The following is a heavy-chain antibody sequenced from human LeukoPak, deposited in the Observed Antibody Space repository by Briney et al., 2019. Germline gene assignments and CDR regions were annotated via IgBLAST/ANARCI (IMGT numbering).Heavy chain of an antibody. CDR2: FDPEDGET. CDR1: GYTLTELS. CDR3: ATGITMVRGELGAFDI. V-gene: IGHV1-24*01. D-gene: IGHD3-10*01. J-gene: IGHJ3*02. Sequence: GASVKVSCKVSGYTLTELSMHWVRQAPGKGLEWMGGFDPEDGETIYAQKFQGRDTMTEDTSTDTAYMELSSLRSEDTAVYYCATGITMVRGELGAFDIWGQGTMVTVSS.